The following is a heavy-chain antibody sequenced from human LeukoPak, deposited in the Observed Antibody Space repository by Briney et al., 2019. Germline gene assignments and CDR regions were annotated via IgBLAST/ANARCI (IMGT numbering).Heavy chain of an antibody. Sequence: ASMKVSCKASGGTFSSYAISWVRQAPGQGLEWMGGIIPIFGTANYAQKFQGRVTITADESTSTAYMELSSLRSEDTAVYYCARSIYSGHDRVGLNYYYYYGMDVWGQGTTVTVSS. V-gene: IGHV1-69*13. CDR3: ARSIYSGHDRVGLNYYYYYGMDV. J-gene: IGHJ6*02. D-gene: IGHD5-12*01. CDR1: GGTFSSYA. CDR2: IIPIFGTA.